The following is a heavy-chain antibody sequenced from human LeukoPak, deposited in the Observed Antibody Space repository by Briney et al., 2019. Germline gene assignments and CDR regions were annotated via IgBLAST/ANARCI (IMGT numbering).Heavy chain of an antibody. CDR2: INHSGST. CDR3: ARGRTHAFDI. V-gene: IGHV4-34*01. Sequence: SETLSLTCAVYGGSFSGYYWSWIRQPPGKGLEWIGEINHSGSTNYNPSLKSRVTISVDTSKNQFSLKLSSVTAADTAVYYCARGRTHAFDIWGQGQWSPSLQ. J-gene: IGHJ3*02. CDR1: GGSFSGYY.